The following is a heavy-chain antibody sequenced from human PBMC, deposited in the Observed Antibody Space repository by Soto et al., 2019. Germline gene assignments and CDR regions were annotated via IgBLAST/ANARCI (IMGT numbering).Heavy chain of an antibody. CDR1: GSTFSSYG. CDR3: ARDHPDCGGGSCYSGWFDP. J-gene: IGHJ5*02. D-gene: IGHD2-15*01. CDR2: IWYDGSNK. V-gene: IGHV3-33*01. Sequence: QVQLVESGGGVVQPGRSLRLSCAASGSTFSSYGMHWVRQAPGKGLEWVAVIWYDGSNKYYADSVKGRFTISRDNSKNTLYLQMNSLRAEATAVYYCARDHPDCGGGSCYSGWFDPWGQGTLVTVSS.